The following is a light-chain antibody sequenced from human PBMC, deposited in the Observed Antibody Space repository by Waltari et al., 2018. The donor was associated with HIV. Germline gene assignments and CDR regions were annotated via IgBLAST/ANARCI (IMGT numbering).Light chain of an antibody. CDR2: VGS. J-gene: IGKJ3*01. CDR1: QSLLHSNGYNY. Sequence: DIVMTQSPLSLPVTPGEPASISCRSSQSLLHSNGYNYLDWYLQKPGQSPQLLICVGSNRASGVPDRFSGNVSGTDFTLTISRVEAEDVGIYYCMQALQTPFTFGPGTKVDIK. V-gene: IGKV2-28*01. CDR3: MQALQTPFT.